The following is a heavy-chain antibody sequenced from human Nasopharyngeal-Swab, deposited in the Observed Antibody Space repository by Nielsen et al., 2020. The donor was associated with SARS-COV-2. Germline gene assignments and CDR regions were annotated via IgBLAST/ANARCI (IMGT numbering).Heavy chain of an antibody. V-gene: IGHV3-7*01. D-gene: IGHD3-10*01. CDR3: ARVGGRTSPMGS. J-gene: IGHJ4*02. CDR2: IKQDGSEK. Sequence: GGSLRLSCVASGFTSRAYWMSWVRQAPAKGLEWVASIKQDGSEKNYVDSVKGRFTISRDNAKNSLFLQMDSLRTEDTAFYYCARVGGRTSPMGSWGQGTLVTVSS. CDR1: GFTSRAYW.